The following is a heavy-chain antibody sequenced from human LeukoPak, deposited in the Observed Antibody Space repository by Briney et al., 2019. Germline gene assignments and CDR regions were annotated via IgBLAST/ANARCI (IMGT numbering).Heavy chain of an antibody. CDR1: GFTFSSFW. CDR3: ARNIDYDSFDP. CDR2: IEGDGSRS. J-gene: IGHJ5*02. D-gene: IGHD4-17*01. V-gene: IGHV3-74*01. Sequence: QAGGSLRLSCAASGFTFSSFWMHWVRQAPGKGLVWVSRIEGDGSRSTYADSVKGRFAISRDNAKNTLYLQMNSLRAEDTAVYYCARNIDYDSFDPWGQGTLVTVSS.